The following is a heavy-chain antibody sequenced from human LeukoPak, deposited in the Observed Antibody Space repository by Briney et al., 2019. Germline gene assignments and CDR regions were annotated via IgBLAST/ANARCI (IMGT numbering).Heavy chain of an antibody. J-gene: IGHJ3*02. V-gene: IGHV3-21*01. CDR3: ARDFRGNGFDI. CDR1: GFTFSSYS. D-gene: IGHD4-23*01. CDR2: ISSSSSYI. Sequence: GGSLRLFCAASGFTFSSYSMNWVRQAPGKGLEWVSSISSSSSYIYYADSVKGRFTISRDNAKNSLYLQMNSLRAEDTAVYYCARDFRGNGFDIWGQGTMVTVSS.